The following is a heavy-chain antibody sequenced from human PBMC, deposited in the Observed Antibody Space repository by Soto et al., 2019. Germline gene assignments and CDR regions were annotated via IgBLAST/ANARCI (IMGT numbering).Heavy chain of an antibody. CDR2: ITIGGSK. CDR3: VRDRDWAFDS. V-gene: IGHV3-48*02. D-gene: IGHD3-9*01. Sequence: EVQLVESGGGLVQPGGSLRLSCAASGFTFNSYTLNWVRQAPGKGLEWVSYITIGGSKFYADSVKGRFTISRDNAKNSLYLQMNSLRDDDTAGYYCVRDRDWAFDSWGQGALVTVSS. J-gene: IGHJ4*02. CDR1: GFTFNSYT.